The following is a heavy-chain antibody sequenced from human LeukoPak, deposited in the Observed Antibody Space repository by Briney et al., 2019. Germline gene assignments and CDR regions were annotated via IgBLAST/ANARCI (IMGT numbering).Heavy chain of an antibody. J-gene: IGHJ4*02. CDR3: ARDGIATNDY. CDR2: ISGNGGNT. Sequence: GGPLRLSCAASGFPLRTYAMQWARQAPEKRPEYVSGISGNGGNTYYANSVEGRFTISRDNSKNTLYLQMGSLRAEDTAVYYCARDGIATNDYWGQGILVTVSS. CDR1: GFPLRTYA. V-gene: IGHV3-64*01. D-gene: IGHD5-24*01.